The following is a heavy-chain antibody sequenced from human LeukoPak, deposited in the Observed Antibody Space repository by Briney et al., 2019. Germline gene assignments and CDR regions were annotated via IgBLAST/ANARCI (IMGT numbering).Heavy chain of an antibody. J-gene: IGHJ4*02. CDR2: IDGSGGST. Sequence: GGSLKLSCAASGFTFSSYAMSWFRQAPGRGLEWVSAIDGSGGSTYYADSVKGRFTISRDNSKNTLYLQMNSLRAEDTAIYYCAKDRRLPWDYFDSWGQGTLVAVSS. CDR3: AKDRRLPWDYFDS. V-gene: IGHV3-23*01. D-gene: IGHD5-12*01. CDR1: GFTFSSYA.